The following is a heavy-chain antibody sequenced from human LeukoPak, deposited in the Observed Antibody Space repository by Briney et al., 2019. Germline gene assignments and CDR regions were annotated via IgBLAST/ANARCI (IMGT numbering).Heavy chain of an antibody. Sequence: GGSLRLSCAASGFTFSDSAIHWVRQASGKGLEWVGRIRDKGYGHATAYATSVKGRFTLSRDDSRNTAYLQMNSLKTEDTALYYCTTPNEGNWFDPWGQGTLVTVSS. V-gene: IGHV3-73*01. CDR1: GFTFSDSA. CDR3: TTPNEGNWFDP. D-gene: IGHD2-8*01. J-gene: IGHJ5*02. CDR2: IRDKGYGHAT.